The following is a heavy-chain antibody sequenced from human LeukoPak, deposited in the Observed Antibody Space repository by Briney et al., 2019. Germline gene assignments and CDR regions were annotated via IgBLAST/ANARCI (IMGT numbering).Heavy chain of an antibody. CDR3: ARAPRYDYVWGSYRYGVWFDP. Sequence: SVKVSCKASGYTFTSYDINWVRQAPGQGLEWMGGIIPIFGTANYAQKFQGRVTITADESTSTAYMELSSLRSEDTAVYYCARAPRYDYVWGSYRYGVWFDPWGQGTLVTVSS. CDR1: GYTFTSYD. CDR2: IIPIFGTA. J-gene: IGHJ5*02. V-gene: IGHV1-69*13. D-gene: IGHD3-16*02.